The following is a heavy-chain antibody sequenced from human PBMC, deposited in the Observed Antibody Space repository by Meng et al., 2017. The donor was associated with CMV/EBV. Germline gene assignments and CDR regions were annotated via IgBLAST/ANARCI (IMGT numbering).Heavy chain of an antibody. D-gene: IGHD1-26*01. CDR3: ASKGRSYDY. V-gene: IGHV1-69*01. J-gene: IGHJ4*02. CDR2: IIPIFGTA. Sequence: KGCCKASGGTFSSYACSWVGQARGQGLAWMGGIIPIFGTANYEQKFQGRVTITADESTSTAYMELSSLRSEDTAVYYCASKGRSYDYWGQGTLVTVSS. CDR1: GGTFSSYA.